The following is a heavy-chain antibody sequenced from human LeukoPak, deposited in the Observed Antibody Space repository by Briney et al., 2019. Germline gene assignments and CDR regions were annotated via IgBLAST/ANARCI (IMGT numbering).Heavy chain of an antibody. CDR1: GFTFSSYA. CDR3: AREGPAYCGGDCSAFDI. Sequence: AGGSLRLSCAASGFTFSSYAMHWVRQAPGKGLEWVAIISYDGSNKYYADSVKGRFTISRDNSKNTLYLQMNSLRAEDTAVYYCAREGPAYCGGDCSAFDIWGQGTMVTVSS. CDR2: ISYDGSNK. J-gene: IGHJ3*02. D-gene: IGHD2-21*02. V-gene: IGHV3-30-3*01.